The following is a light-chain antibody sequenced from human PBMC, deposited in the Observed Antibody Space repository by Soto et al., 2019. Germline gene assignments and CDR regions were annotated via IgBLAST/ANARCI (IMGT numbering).Light chain of an antibody. Sequence: PSILSASVGDRVTITCRASQSISSWLAWYQQKPGKAPNLLIYKASHLENGVPSRFSGSGSGTEFTLTISSLQPGDFATYYCQQTYSYSTFGQGTKVDIK. CDR2: KAS. J-gene: IGKJ2*01. V-gene: IGKV1-5*03. CDR1: QSISSW. CDR3: QQTYSYST.